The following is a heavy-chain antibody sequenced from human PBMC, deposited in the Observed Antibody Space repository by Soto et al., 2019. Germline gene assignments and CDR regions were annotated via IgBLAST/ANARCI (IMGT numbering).Heavy chain of an antibody. CDR1: GGSISSGGYY. Sequence: NPSETLSLTCTVSGGSISSGGYYWSWIRQHPGKGLEWIGYIYYSGSTYYNPSLKSRVTISVDTSKNQFSLKLSSVTAADTAVYYCARDSEQLVPYYYGMDVWGQGTTVTVSS. CDR3: ARDSEQLVPYYYGMDV. CDR2: IYYSGST. V-gene: IGHV4-31*03. J-gene: IGHJ6*02. D-gene: IGHD6-6*01.